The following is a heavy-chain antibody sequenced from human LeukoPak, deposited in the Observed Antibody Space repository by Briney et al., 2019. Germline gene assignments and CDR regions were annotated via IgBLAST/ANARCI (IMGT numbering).Heavy chain of an antibody. CDR2: ISSSSSYI. CDR3: ARDKAITFGYSGYAHLPERGFYFDY. CDR1: GFTFSSYN. J-gene: IGHJ4*02. D-gene: IGHD5-12*01. V-gene: IGHV3-21*01. Sequence: GGSLRISCGASGFTFSSYNKNWGRQAPGEGLEGVSSISSSSSYIYYADSVKGRFTISRDNAKNSLYLQMNSLRAEDTAVYYCARDKAITFGYSGYAHLPERGFYFDYWGQGTLVTVSS.